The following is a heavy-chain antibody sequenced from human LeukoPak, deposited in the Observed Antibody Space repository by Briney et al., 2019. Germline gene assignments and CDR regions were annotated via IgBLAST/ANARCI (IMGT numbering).Heavy chain of an antibody. V-gene: IGHV4-39*07. Sequence: SETLSLTCAVSGGSISSNSYYWGWIRQPPGKGLEWIGSIYYSGSTYYNPSLKSRVTISVDTSKNQFSLKLSSVTAADTAVYYCASSGTTAIVGYWGQGTLVTVSS. CDR3: ASSGTTAIVGY. CDR1: GGSISSNSYY. D-gene: IGHD1-7*01. CDR2: IYYSGST. J-gene: IGHJ4*02.